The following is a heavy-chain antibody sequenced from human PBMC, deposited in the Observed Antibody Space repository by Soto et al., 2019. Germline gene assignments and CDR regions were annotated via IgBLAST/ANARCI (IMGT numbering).Heavy chain of an antibody. V-gene: IGHV4-4*07. CDR3: ARERGDDSGGYYFDY. J-gene: IGHJ4*01. Sequence: PXETLSLTCTVAGSSISSYYWSWIRQPAGKGLEWIGRIYASGTNYNPSLKSRVIMSVDTSKNQFSLNLNSVTAADTAVYYCARERGDDSGGYYFDYWGHGTLATVSS. CDR1: GSSISSYY. CDR2: IYASGT. D-gene: IGHD3-22*01.